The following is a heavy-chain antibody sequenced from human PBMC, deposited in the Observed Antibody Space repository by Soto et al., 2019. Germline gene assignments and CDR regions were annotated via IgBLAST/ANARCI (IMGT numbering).Heavy chain of an antibody. J-gene: IGHJ4*02. CDR2: IYYSGST. CDR1: GGSISSSSYY. D-gene: IGHD5-12*01. Sequence: SETLSLTGAVSGGSISSSSYYWGWIRQPPGKGLEWIGSIYYSGSTYYNPSLKSRVTISVDTSKNQFSPKLSSVTAADIVVYYCARAYGGYAHYLGQGALVSVYS. CDR3: ARAYGGYAHY. V-gene: IGHV4-39*01.